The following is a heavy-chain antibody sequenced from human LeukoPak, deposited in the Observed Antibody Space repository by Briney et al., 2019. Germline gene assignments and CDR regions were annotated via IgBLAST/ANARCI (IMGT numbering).Heavy chain of an antibody. CDR1: GCTFTGYY. Sequence: ASVKVSCKASGCTFTGYYMHWVRQAPGQGLEWMGWINPNSGGTNYAQKFQGRVPMTRDTSISTAYMELSRLRSDDTAVYYCARVKVDCSSTSCHKTFDYWGQGTLVTVPS. J-gene: IGHJ4*02. D-gene: IGHD2-2*02. V-gene: IGHV1-2*02. CDR2: INPNSGGT. CDR3: ARVKVDCSSTSCHKTFDY.